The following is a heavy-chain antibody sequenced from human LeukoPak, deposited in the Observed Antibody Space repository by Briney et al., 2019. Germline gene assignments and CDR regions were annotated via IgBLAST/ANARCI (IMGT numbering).Heavy chain of an antibody. Sequence: GGSLRLSCAASGFTFSDYYMSWIRQAPGKGLEWVSYISSSGSTIYYADSVKGRFTISRDNAKNSLYLQMNSLTAADTAVYYCARVEGYCSSTSCYARDYYYYYMDVWGKGTTVTVSS. CDR1: GFTFSDYY. V-gene: IGHV3-11*01. CDR3: ARVEGYCSSTSCYARDYYYYYMDV. D-gene: IGHD2-2*01. J-gene: IGHJ6*03. CDR2: ISSSGSTI.